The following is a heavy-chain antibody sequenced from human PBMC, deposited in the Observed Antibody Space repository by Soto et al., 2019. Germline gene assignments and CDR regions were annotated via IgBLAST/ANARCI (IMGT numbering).Heavy chain of an antibody. J-gene: IGHJ4*02. Sequence: GSLRLSCAASGFTFSSYGMHWVRQAPGKGLEWVAVISYDGSNKYYADSVKGRFTISRDNSKNTLYLQMNSLRAEDTAVYYCAKEGMDYFDYWGQGTLVTVSS. CDR3: AKEGMDYFDY. CDR1: GFTFSSYG. CDR2: ISYDGSNK. D-gene: IGHD1-20*01. V-gene: IGHV3-30*18.